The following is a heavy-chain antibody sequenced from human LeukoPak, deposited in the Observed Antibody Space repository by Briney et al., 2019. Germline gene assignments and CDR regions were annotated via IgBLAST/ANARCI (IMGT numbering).Heavy chain of an antibody. J-gene: IGHJ5*02. D-gene: IGHD4-23*01. CDR1: GYTFTSYD. Sequence: ASVKVSCKASGYTFTSYDLNWVRQAPGQRLEWMGWLNPNSGKTGYAQNFHGRVTITRNTAISTVYMELSSLRSEDTAVYYCARDYGGNSGWFDPWGQGTLVTVSS. CDR2: LNPNSGKT. V-gene: IGHV1-8*03. CDR3: ARDYGGNSGWFDP.